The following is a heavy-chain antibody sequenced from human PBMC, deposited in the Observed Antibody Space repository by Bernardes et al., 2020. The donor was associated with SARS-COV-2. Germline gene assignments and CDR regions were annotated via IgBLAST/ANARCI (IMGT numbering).Heavy chain of an antibody. CDR1: GFTFSYLL. CDR3: TRADCTSTTCRRGAYDI. D-gene: IGHD2-2*01. V-gene: IGHV3-74*01. J-gene: IGHJ3*02. Sequence: GSLSPSLQCPGFTFSYLLMHWVRQIPGKGLVWVSRKSFDGNGLAYADSVKARFPISRDNAKHTLYLQMNSLRDDDTSVYYCTRADCTSTTCRRGAYDIWGQGTMETVSS. CDR2: KSFDGNGL.